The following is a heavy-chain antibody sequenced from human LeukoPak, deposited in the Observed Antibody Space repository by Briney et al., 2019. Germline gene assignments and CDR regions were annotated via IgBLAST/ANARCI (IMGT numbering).Heavy chain of an antibody. Sequence: PSETLSLTCAVSGGSISSGGYSWSWIRQPPGKGLEWIGYIYHSGSTYYNPSLKSRVTISVDRSKNQFSLKLSSVTAADTAVYYCARTDYDFWSGLTFGFDPWGQGTLVTVSS. J-gene: IGHJ5*02. D-gene: IGHD3-3*01. CDR1: GGSISSGGYS. V-gene: IGHV4-30-2*01. CDR2: IYHSGST. CDR3: ARTDYDFWSGLTFGFDP.